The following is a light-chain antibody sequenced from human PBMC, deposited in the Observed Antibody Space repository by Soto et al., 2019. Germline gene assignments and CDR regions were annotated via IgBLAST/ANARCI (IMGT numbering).Light chain of an antibody. J-gene: IGLJ1*01. V-gene: IGLV1-44*01. CDR2: SND. Sequence: QSVLTQPPSASGTPGQRVTISYSGSPSNLGSNAVNLYRQGPGTAPKLLIFSNDKRPSGVHDRFSAYQSGISASLAISGLQYEDEADYYCAAWDDGLNGYVFTNGTKVTV. CDR3: AAWDDGLNGYV. CDR1: PSNLGSNA.